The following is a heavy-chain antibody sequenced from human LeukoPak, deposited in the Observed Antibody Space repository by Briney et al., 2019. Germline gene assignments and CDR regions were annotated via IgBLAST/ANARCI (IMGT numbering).Heavy chain of an antibody. D-gene: IGHD6-19*01. Sequence: PGGSLRLSCAASGFXFSSYAITWVRQAPGKGLEWVSTISGSGGSTHYADSAKGRFTISRDNSKNTLYLQMNSLRAGDTAVYYCAKDRRTDYRGAWYWGQGTLVSVSS. CDR3: AKDRRTDYRGAWY. CDR1: GFXFSSYA. J-gene: IGHJ4*02. CDR2: ISGSGGST. V-gene: IGHV3-23*01.